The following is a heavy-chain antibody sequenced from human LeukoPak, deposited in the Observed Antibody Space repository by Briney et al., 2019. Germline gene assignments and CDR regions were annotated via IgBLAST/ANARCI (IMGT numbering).Heavy chain of an antibody. D-gene: IGHD6-6*01. CDR1: GFTFSSSA. CDR3: AKSLAARDDAFDI. CDR2: ISNNGGYT. Sequence: GGSLRLSCAASGFTFSSSAMSWVRQAPGKGLEWVSAISNNGGYTYYADSVQGRFTISRDDSKNTLYLQMNSLRAEDTAVYYCAKSLAARDDAFDIWGQGTMVTVSS. V-gene: IGHV3-23*01. J-gene: IGHJ3*02.